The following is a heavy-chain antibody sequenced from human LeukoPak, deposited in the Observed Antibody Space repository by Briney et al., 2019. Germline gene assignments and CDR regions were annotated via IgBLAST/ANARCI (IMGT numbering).Heavy chain of an antibody. CDR1: GFPFSNYA. Sequence: GGCLRLSCAASGFPFSNYALHWVRQAPGKGLQYVSVISSDGGTTYYANFVKGRFTISRDNSKNTLYLQMGGLKPEDMAVYYCAREGAGGYVGPYLDYWGQGAQVTVSS. J-gene: IGHJ4*02. CDR3: AREGAGGYVGPYLDY. D-gene: IGHD3-9*01. V-gene: IGHV3-64*01. CDR2: ISSDGGTT.